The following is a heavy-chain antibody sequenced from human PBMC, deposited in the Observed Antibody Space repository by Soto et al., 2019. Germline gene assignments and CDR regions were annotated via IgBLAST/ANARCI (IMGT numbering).Heavy chain of an antibody. V-gene: IGHV1-46*01. CDR1: GYTFTSYY. CDR3: ARTGAVAGKAVYYYYGMDV. Sequence: ASVKVSCKASGYTFTSYYMHWVRQAPGQGLEWMGIINPSGGSTSYAQKFQGRVTMTRDTSTSTVYMELGSLRSEDTAVYYCARTGAVAGKAVYYYYGMDVWGQGTTVTVSS. D-gene: IGHD6-19*01. CDR2: INPSGGST. J-gene: IGHJ6*02.